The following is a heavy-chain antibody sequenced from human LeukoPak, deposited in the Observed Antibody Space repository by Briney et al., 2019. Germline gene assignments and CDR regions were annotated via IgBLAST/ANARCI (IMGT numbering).Heavy chain of an antibody. V-gene: IGHV4-4*07. J-gene: IGHJ4*02. D-gene: IGHD6-13*01. CDR1: GGSISSYY. CDR2: IYTSGST. CDR3: ASSSWYTSPAD. Sequence: SETLSLTCTVSGGSISSYYWSWIRQPAGKGLEWIGRIYTSGSTNYNPSLKSRVAMSVDTSKNQFSLKLSSVTAADTAVYYCASSSWYTSPADWGQGTLVTVSS.